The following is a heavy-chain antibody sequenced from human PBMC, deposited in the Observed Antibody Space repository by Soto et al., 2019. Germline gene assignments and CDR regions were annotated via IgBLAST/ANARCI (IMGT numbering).Heavy chain of an antibody. Sequence: KPSETLSLTCTVSGGSISSGGYYWSWIRQHPGKGLEWIGYIYYSGSTYYNPSLKSRVTISVDTSKNQFSLKLSSVTAADTAVYYCAREGYYDFWSGYTGIDYWGQGTLVTVSS. CDR3: AREGYYDFWSGYTGIDY. D-gene: IGHD3-3*01. CDR1: GGSISSGGYY. CDR2: IYYSGST. V-gene: IGHV4-31*03. J-gene: IGHJ4*02.